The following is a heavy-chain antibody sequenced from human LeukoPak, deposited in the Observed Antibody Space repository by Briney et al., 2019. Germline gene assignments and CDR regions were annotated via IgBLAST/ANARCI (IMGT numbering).Heavy chain of an antibody. Sequence: GGSLRLSCAASGFAFNKYWMHWVRQAPGKGLVWVSRINGDGSTTSYADSVKGGFTISRDNAKNTLYLQMSSLRAEDTAVYYCATGNYYDSRGYYTFGHWGQGTLVTVSS. CDR1: GFAFNKYW. V-gene: IGHV3-74*01. D-gene: IGHD3-22*01. J-gene: IGHJ4*02. CDR2: INGDGSTT. CDR3: ATGNYYDSRGYYTFGH.